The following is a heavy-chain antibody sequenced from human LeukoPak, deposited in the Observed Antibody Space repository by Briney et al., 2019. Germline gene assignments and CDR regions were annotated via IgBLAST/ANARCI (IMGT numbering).Heavy chain of an antibody. CDR3: VKEVTGYGYFDY. CDR2: LNGGRT. J-gene: IGHJ4*02. CDR1: GFTFSNYA. Sequence: GGSLRLSCVTSGFTFSNYAMSWVRQAPGKGLEWIAALNGGRTFFQDSVRGRFTISRDNSKNTLYLQLNSLRGDDTAVYYCVKEVTGYGYFDYWGRGTLVTVSS. D-gene: IGHD2-2*03. V-gene: IGHV3-23*01.